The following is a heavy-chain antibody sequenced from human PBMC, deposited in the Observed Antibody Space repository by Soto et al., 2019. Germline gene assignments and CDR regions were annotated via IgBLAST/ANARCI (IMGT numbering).Heavy chain of an antibody. J-gene: IGHJ4*02. CDR3: AKVDYYGSGNYYRQLDY. V-gene: IGHV3-23*01. D-gene: IGHD3-10*01. CDR2: ISGSGDTT. CDR1: GFTFSIYG. Sequence: EVQLLESGGGLVQPGGSLRLSCAASGFTFSIYGMNWVRQTPGKGLEWVSAISGSGDTTYYADSVKGRFTISRDNSKNTLSLQMNSLRAEDSAVYYCAKVDYYGSGNYYRQLDYWGQGTLVTVSS.